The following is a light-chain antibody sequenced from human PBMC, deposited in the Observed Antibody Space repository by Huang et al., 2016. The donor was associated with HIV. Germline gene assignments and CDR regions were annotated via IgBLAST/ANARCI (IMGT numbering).Light chain of an antibody. CDR2: GAS. V-gene: IGKV3-15*01. J-gene: IGKJ4*01. Sequence: EIVMTQSPATLSVSPGERATLSCSASQSVGSNLARYQQKPGQAPRLLIYGASTRATGIPARFSGSGSGTKFTLTISSLQSEDSAVYYCQQYNNWPPLTFGGGTKVEIK. CDR3: QQYNNWPPLT. CDR1: QSVGSN.